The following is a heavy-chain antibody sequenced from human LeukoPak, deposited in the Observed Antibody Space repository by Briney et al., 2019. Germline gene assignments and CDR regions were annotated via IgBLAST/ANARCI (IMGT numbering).Heavy chain of an antibody. J-gene: IGHJ4*02. CDR3: ARDLDSSSFTY. CDR1: GDSISSKTYF. D-gene: IGHD6-13*01. V-gene: IGHV4-39*07. Sequence: SETLSLTCTVSGDSISSKTYFWGWIRQPPGKGLEWIGSFYSSGSTFYNPSLKSRVIISIDTSKNQFSLKLSSVTAADTAVYYCARDLDSSSFTYWGQGTLVTVSS. CDR2: FYSSGST.